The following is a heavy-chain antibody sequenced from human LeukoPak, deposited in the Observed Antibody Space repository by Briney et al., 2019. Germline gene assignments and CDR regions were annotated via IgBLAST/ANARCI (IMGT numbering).Heavy chain of an antibody. CDR1: GFTFGDYA. J-gene: IGHJ4*02. CDR3: ARGRVLRSGWAEYFDS. D-gene: IGHD6-19*01. Sequence: GGSLRLSCAASGFTFGDYAMHWVRQAPGKGLEYVSSISYNGYNAYYAESVKGRFTISRDNFKNMVFLQMGSLRPDDMAVYYCARGRVLRSGWAEYFDSWGQGTLVTVSS. V-gene: IGHV3-64*02. CDR2: ISYNGYNA.